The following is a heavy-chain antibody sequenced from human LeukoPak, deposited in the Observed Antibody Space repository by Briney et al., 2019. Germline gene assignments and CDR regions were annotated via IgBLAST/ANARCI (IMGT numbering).Heavy chain of an antibody. CDR2: ISSSSSYI. J-gene: IGHJ4*02. CDR1: GFTFSSYS. CDR3: ARGLPTYYYDSSGYSPFGY. D-gene: IGHD3-22*01. Sequence: GGSPRLSCAASGFTFSSYSMNWVRQAPGKGLEWVSSISSSSSYIYYADSVKGRFTISRDNAKNSLYLQMNSLRAEDTAVYYCARGLPTYYYDSSGYSPFGYWGQGTLVTVSS. V-gene: IGHV3-21*01.